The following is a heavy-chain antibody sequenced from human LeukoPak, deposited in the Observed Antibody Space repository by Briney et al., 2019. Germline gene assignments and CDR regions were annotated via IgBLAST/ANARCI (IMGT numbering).Heavy chain of an antibody. V-gene: IGHV1-69*04. CDR2: IIPILGIA. D-gene: IGHD3-22*01. Sequence: SVTVSCKASGGTFSSYAISWVRQAPGQGLEWMGRIIPILGIANYAQKFQGRVTITADKSTSTAYMELSSLRSEDTAVYYCASPTYYYDSSGTTRVGAFDIWGQGTMVTVSS. J-gene: IGHJ3*02. CDR3: ASPTYYYDSSGTTRVGAFDI. CDR1: GGTFSSYA.